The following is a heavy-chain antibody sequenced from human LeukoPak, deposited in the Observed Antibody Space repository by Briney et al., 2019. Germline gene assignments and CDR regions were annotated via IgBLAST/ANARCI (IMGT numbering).Heavy chain of an antibody. V-gene: IGHV3-23*01. CDR3: AKMFWTYGHRGDFDY. CDR1: GFTFSSYA. Sequence: GGSLRLSCAASGFTFSSYAMSWVRQAPGKGLEWVSAISGNGGSTYYADSVKGRFTISRDNSKNTLYLQMNSLRAEDTAVYYCAKMFWTYGHRGDFDYWGQGTLVTVSS. J-gene: IGHJ4*02. CDR2: ISGNGGST. D-gene: IGHD1-7*01.